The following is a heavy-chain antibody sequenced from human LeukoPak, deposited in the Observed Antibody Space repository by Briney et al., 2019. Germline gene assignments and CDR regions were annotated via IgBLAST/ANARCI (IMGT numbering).Heavy chain of an antibody. Sequence: KPSETLSLTCAVYGGSFSGYYWSWIRQPPGKGLEWIGEINHSGSTNYNPSLKSRVTISVDTSKNQFSLKLSSVTAADTAVYYCARVKGVKGTSWFDPWGHGTLVTVSS. J-gene: IGHJ5*02. CDR2: INHSGST. V-gene: IGHV4-34*01. CDR1: GGSFSGYY. D-gene: IGHD3-10*01. CDR3: ARVKGVKGTSWFDP.